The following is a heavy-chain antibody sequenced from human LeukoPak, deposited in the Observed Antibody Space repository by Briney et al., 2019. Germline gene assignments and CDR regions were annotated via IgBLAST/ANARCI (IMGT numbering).Heavy chain of an antibody. D-gene: IGHD1-1*01. J-gene: IGHJ4*02. CDR1: GGSISSGGYY. Sequence: SETLSLTCTVSGGSISSGGYYWSWIRQHPGKGLEWIGYIYYSGSTYYNPSLKSRVTISVDTSKNQFSLKPSSVTAADTAVYYCARGVHWVSYYFDYWGQGTLVTVSS. CDR3: ARGVHWVSYYFDY. V-gene: IGHV4-31*03. CDR2: IYYSGST.